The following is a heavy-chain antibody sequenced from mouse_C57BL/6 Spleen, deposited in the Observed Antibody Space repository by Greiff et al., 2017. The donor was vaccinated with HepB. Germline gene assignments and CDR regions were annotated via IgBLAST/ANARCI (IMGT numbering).Heavy chain of an antibody. Sequence: EVMLVESGEGLVKPGGSLKLSCAASGFTFSSYAMSWVRQTPEKRLEWVAYISSGGDYIYYADTVKGRFTISRDNARNTLYLQMSSLKSEDTAMYYCTRGSYGAYWYFDVGGTGTTVTVSS. CDR2: ISSGGDYI. CDR3: TRGSYGAYWYFDV. V-gene: IGHV5-9-1*02. CDR1: GFTFSSYA. D-gene: IGHD2-10*02. J-gene: IGHJ1*03.